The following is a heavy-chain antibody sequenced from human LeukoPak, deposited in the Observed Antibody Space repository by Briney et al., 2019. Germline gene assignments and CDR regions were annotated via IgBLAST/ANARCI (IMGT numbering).Heavy chain of an antibody. CDR3: AKDVGKWESLHFFDY. Sequence: GGSLRLSCLTSGFTFSTNAMSWVRQAPGKGLEWISGISGSGASTYYADSVSGRFTISRDNSRITLYLQMNSLRGDDTAVYYCAKDVGKWESLHFFDYWGQGTLVTVSS. CDR2: ISGSGAST. D-gene: IGHD1-26*01. J-gene: IGHJ4*02. CDR1: GFTFSTNA. V-gene: IGHV3-23*01.